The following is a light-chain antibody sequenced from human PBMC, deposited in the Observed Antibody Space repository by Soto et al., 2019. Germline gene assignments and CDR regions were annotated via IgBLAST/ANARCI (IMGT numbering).Light chain of an antibody. CDR2: EVS. J-gene: IGLJ3*02. CDR1: SSDVGTYNY. Sequence: QSALTQPASVSGSPGQSITISCTGTSSDVGTYNYVSWYQQHPGKVPKLMIYEVSNRPSGVSNRFSGSKSGNTASLTISGLQAEDGADYYCSSFTSRSTWVFGGGTKLTVL. CDR3: SSFTSRSTWV. V-gene: IGLV2-14*01.